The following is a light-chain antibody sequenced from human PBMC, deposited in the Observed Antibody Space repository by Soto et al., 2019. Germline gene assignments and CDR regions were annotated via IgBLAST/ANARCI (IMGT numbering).Light chain of an antibody. J-gene: IGKJ2*01. CDR3: QQFGTSPLYT. CDR1: QSVGNF. Sequence: EIVLAQSPATLSLSPGERATLSCRASQSVGNFLAWYQHKPGQAPRLLILNASPRATGIPPRFSGSGSGTDFTLTISRLEPEDFAVYYCQQFGTSPLYTFGQGTKLEIK. CDR2: NAS. V-gene: IGKV3-11*01.